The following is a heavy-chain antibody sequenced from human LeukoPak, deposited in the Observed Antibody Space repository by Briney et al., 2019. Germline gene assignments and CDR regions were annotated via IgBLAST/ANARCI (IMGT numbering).Heavy chain of an antibody. D-gene: IGHD3-10*01. CDR2: ITGSGSST. CDR3: AKAPVRGVREYFQH. V-gene: IGHV3-23*01. Sequence: GGSLRLSCAASGFTFNTYGMSWVRQAPGKGLEWVSAITGSGSSTEYADSVKGRFTISRDNSKNTLYLQMNSLRAEDTAVYYCAKAPVRGVREYFQHWGQGTLVTVSS. CDR1: GFTFNTYG. J-gene: IGHJ1*01.